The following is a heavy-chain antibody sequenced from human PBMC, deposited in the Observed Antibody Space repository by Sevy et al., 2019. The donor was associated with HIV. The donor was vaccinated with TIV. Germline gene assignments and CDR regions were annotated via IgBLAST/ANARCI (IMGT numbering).Heavy chain of an antibody. J-gene: IGHJ6*02. CDR2: ISAYNGNT. D-gene: IGHD3-3*01. CDR3: ARDRLNARAYYDFWSGYSHYYYGMDV. V-gene: IGHV1-18*01. Sequence: ASVKVSCKASGYTFTSYGISWVRQAPGQGLEWMGWISAYNGNTNYAQKLQGRVTMTTDTSTSTAYMELRGLRSDDTAVYYCARDRLNARAYYDFWSGYSHYYYGMDVWGQGTTVTVSS. CDR1: GYTFTSYG.